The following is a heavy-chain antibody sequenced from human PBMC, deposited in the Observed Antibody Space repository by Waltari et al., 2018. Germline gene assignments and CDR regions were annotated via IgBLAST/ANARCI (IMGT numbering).Heavy chain of an antibody. CDR2: ISSSSSSI. D-gene: IGHD1-26*01. J-gene: IGHJ4*02. CDR1: GFTFNDYY. Sequence: QVQLVESGGGLVQSGGSLRLSCAASGFTFNDYYLSWSRQAPGNGLEWISSISSSSSSIFYAESMKGRFTVSRDNAKQLLFLEMNGLRAEDTAVYYCAKHRGSYLDYFDYWGRGTLVTVSS. CDR3: AKHRGSYLDYFDY. V-gene: IGHV3-11*04.